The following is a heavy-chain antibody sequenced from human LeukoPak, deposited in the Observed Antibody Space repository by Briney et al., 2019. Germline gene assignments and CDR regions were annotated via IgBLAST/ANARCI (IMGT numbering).Heavy chain of an antibody. Sequence: GASVKVSCKASGYTFTGYYMHWVRQAPGQGLEWMGWINPNSGGTNYAQKFQGWVTMTRDTSISTAYMELSRLRSDDTAVYYCARDDTPEYYYDSSGYAFDIWGQGTMVTVSS. CDR1: GYTFTGYY. V-gene: IGHV1-2*04. D-gene: IGHD3-22*01. J-gene: IGHJ3*02. CDR2: INPNSGGT. CDR3: ARDDTPEYYYDSSGYAFDI.